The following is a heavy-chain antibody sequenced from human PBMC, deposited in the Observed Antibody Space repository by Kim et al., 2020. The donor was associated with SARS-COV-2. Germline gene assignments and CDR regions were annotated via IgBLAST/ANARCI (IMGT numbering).Heavy chain of an antibody. CDR3: ATPQNYSSGSCNWFDP. V-gene: IGHV5-10-1*01. D-gene: IGHD6-19*01. CDR1: GYSFTSYW. Sequence: GESLKISCKGSGYSFTSYWISWVRQMPGKGLEWMGRIDPSDSYTNYSPSFQGHVTISADKSISTAYLQWSSLKASDTAMYYCATPQNYSSGSCNWFDPWGQGTLVTVSS. CDR2: IDPSDSYT. J-gene: IGHJ5*02.